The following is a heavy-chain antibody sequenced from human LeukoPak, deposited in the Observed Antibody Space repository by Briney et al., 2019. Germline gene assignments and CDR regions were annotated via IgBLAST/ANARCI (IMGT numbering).Heavy chain of an antibody. CDR2: INSGGGTT. Sequence: GGSLRLSCAASGFTFSIYSMNWVHQAPGKGLEWISYINSGGGTTYYADSVKGRFTISRDNAKNSLYLQMNSLRAEDTAVYYCTKEVRFQIDYWGQGTLVTVSA. CDR3: TKEVRFQIDY. V-gene: IGHV3-48*01. J-gene: IGHJ4*02. D-gene: IGHD3-3*01. CDR1: GFTFSIYS.